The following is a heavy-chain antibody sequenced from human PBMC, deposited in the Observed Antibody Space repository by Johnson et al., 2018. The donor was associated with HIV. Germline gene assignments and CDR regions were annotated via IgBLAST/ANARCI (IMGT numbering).Heavy chain of an antibody. V-gene: IGHV3-11*04. CDR2: ISSSGSTI. J-gene: IGHJ3*02. CDR1: GFTFSDYY. CDR3: ARDSPRYYYDSSTVPSKLPSDAFDI. Sequence: QVQLVESGGGLVKPGGSLRLSCAASGFTFSDYYMSWIRQAPGKGLEWVSYISSSGSTIYYADSVKGRFTISRDNAKNSLYLQMNSLRAEDTAVYYCARDSPRYYYDSSTVPSKLPSDAFDIWGQGTMVTVSS. D-gene: IGHD3-22*01.